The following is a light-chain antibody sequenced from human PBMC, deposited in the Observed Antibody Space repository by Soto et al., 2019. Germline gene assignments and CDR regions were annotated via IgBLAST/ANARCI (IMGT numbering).Light chain of an antibody. CDR3: QQYGSSPIT. J-gene: IGKJ5*01. Sequence: EIVLTQSPGTLSLSPGERATLSFRASQSVSNNYLAWYQQKPGQAPRLLIYGASSRAIGIPDRFSGSGSGTDFSLTISRLEPEDFAVYYCQQYGSSPITFGQGARLEIK. CDR1: QSVSNNY. V-gene: IGKV3-20*01. CDR2: GAS.